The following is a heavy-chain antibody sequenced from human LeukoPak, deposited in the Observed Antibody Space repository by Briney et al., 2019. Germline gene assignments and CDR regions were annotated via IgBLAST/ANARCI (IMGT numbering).Heavy chain of an antibody. Sequence: PGGSLRLSCAATGLTFSSYNMHWVRQAPGKGLEWVAVISYDGSNKYHADSVKGRFTISRDNSKSTLYLQMNSLRPEDTAVYYCARGSNFDYWGQGTLVTVSS. D-gene: IGHD6-13*01. CDR1: GLTFSSYN. CDR2: ISYDGSNK. J-gene: IGHJ4*02. V-gene: IGHV3-30*03. CDR3: ARGSNFDY.